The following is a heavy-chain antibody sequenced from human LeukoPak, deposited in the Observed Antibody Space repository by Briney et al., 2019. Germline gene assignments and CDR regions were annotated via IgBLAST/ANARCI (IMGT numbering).Heavy chain of an antibody. Sequence: GGSLRLSCAASGFTFSSYAMSWVRQAPGKGLEWVSALSASGGTTYYADSVKGRFTISRDNSKNTLYLQMSSLRAEDTAVYYCAKEPREYCSSTICPNWIDPWGQGTLVTVSS. CDR1: GFTFSSYA. D-gene: IGHD2-2*01. J-gene: IGHJ5*02. CDR2: LSASGGTT. V-gene: IGHV3-23*01. CDR3: AKEPREYCSSTICPNWIDP.